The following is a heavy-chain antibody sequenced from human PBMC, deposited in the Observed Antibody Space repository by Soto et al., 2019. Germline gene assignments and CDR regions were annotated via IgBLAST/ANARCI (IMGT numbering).Heavy chain of an antibody. CDR2: FYYTGGT. J-gene: IGHJ5*02. V-gene: IGHV4-59*08. CDR1: GGSISSYS. D-gene: IGHD5-18*01. CDR3: ARSDTAMVKGIDP. Sequence: SETLSLTCTVSGGSISSYSWSWIRQPPGKGLEWIGFFYYTGGTNYTPSLKSRVTISVDTSKNQFSLKLSSVTAADTAVYYCARSDTAMVKGIDPWGQGTLVTVSS.